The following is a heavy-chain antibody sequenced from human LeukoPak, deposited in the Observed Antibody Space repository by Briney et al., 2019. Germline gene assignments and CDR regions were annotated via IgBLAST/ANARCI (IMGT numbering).Heavy chain of an antibody. CDR2: VFYNGST. J-gene: IGHJ4*02. Sequence: SETLSLTCTVSGGSISDYFWSWIRQPPGKGLEWVGYVFYNGSTNYNPSLKSRVTISIDTSRIRFSLRLSSVTAADTAVYYCASAGYRYSGSYRFDYWGQGTLVTVSS. CDR1: GGSISDYF. V-gene: IGHV4-59*01. D-gene: IGHD1-26*01. CDR3: ASAGYRYSGSYRFDY.